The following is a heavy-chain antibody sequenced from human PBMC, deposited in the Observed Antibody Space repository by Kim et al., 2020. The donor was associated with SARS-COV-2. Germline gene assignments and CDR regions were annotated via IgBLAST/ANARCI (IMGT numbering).Heavy chain of an antibody. V-gene: IGHV3-23*01. Sequence: GGSLRLSCAASGFTFSSYALSWVRLAPGKGLEWVSTISDSGVNTYYADSVRGRFTISRDNSKNTLYLQMSSLRAEDTAIYYCAKLSSYPMPWGQGTLVTVSS. J-gene: IGHJ5*02. CDR2: ISDSGVNT. CDR3: AKLSSYPMP. D-gene: IGHD5-12*01. CDR1: GFTFSSYA.